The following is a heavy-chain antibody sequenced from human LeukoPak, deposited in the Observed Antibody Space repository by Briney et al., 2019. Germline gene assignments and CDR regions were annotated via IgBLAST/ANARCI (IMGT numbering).Heavy chain of an antibody. Sequence: SGTLSLTCAVYGGSFTTYYSSWFRQLPGKGLEWIGEINQSGVTHYNPSLKSRLTISGDTSKNQFSLKLRSVTAADTAVYFCMRGRNWEQSWGQGTLVTVSS. CDR2: INQSGVT. D-gene: IGHD1-26*01. J-gene: IGHJ4*02. CDR1: GGSFTTYY. V-gene: IGHV4-34*01. CDR3: MRGRNWEQS.